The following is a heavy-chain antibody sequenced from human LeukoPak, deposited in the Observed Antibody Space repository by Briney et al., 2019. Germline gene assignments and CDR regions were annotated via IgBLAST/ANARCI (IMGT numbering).Heavy chain of an antibody. CDR2: VYYSGST. CDR1: GGSISSSSYY. Sequence: PSETLSLTCTVSGGSISSSSYYWGWIRQPPGKGLDWIGSVYYSGSTYYNPSLKSRVTISVDTSKNQFSLKLSSVTAADTALYYCARPLVAAAAFMNYWGQGTLVIVSS. J-gene: IGHJ4*02. V-gene: IGHV4-39*01. CDR3: ARPLVAAAAFMNY. D-gene: IGHD3-16*01.